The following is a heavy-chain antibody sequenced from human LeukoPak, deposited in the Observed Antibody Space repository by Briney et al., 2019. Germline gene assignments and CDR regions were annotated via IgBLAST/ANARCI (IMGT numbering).Heavy chain of an antibody. V-gene: IGHV1-18*01. J-gene: IGHJ6*03. CDR2: ISAYNGNT. Sequence: GASVKVSCKASGYTFTSYGISWVRQAPGQGLEWMGWISAYNGNTNYAQKLQGRVTMTTDTSTDTAYMELSSLRSEDTAVYYCATALNYYYYMDVWGKGTTVTVSS. CDR1: GYTFTSYG. CDR3: ATALNYYYYMDV.